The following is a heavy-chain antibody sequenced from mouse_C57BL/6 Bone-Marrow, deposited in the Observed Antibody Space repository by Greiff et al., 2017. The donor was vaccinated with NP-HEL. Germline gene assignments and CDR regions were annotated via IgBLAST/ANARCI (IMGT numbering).Heavy chain of an antibody. CDR3: AMGGTPAWFAY. CDR1: GYTFTSYW. CDR2: IDPSDSYT. Sequence: QVQLQQPGAELVMPGASVKLSCKASGYTFTSYWMHWVKQRPGQGLEWIGEIDPSDSYTNYNQKFKGKSTLTVDKSSSTAYMQLSSLTSEDSAVYYCAMGGTPAWFAYWGQGTLVTVSA. J-gene: IGHJ3*01. V-gene: IGHV1-69*01. D-gene: IGHD3-3*01.